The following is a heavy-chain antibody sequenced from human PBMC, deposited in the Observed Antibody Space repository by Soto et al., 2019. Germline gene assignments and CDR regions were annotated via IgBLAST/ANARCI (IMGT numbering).Heavy chain of an antibody. CDR3: ARSVFP. CDR2: IYYSGNT. CDR1: GGSISIGGYY. J-gene: IGHJ5*02. V-gene: IGHV4-31*03. Sequence: QVQLQESGPGLVKPSQTLSLTCTVSGGSISIGGYYWSWIRQHPGKVLEWIGYIYYSGNTYYNPSLKSRVTISVETSKNQFSLKLTSVTAADTAVYYCARSVFPWGQGTLVTVSS.